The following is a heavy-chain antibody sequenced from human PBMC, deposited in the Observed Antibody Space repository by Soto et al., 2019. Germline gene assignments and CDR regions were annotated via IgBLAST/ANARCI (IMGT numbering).Heavy chain of an antibody. V-gene: IGHV6-1*01. CDR1: GDSVSSNSAA. J-gene: IGHJ4*02. Sequence: SQTLSLTCAIPGDSVSSNSAAWNWIRQSPSRGLEWLGRTYYRSKWYNDYAVSVKSRITINPDTSKNQFSLQLNSVTPEDTAVYYCARGGLTVVPAATNFDYWGQGTLVNVSS. D-gene: IGHD2-2*01. CDR2: TYYRSKWYN. CDR3: ARGGLTVVPAATNFDY.